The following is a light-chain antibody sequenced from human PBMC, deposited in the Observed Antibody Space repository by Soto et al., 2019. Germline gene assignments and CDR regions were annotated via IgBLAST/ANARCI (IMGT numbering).Light chain of an antibody. CDR2: GAS. J-gene: IGKJ1*01. Sequence: EIVLTQSPATLSSFPGDRATLSCRASQSVSSNLAWYQQKPGQAPRLLIYGASTRATGIPARFSGSGSGTEFTLTISSLQPDDFATYYCQQYNSYSGTFGQGTKVDNK. CDR3: QQYNSYSGT. V-gene: IGKV3-15*01. CDR1: QSVSSN.